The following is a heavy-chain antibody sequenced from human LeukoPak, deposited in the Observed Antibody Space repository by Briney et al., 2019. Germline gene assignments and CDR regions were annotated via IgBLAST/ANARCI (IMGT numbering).Heavy chain of an antibody. CDR3: ARDRVAVAGHFDY. Sequence: GGSLRLSCAASGFTFSSYWMSWVRQAPGKGLEWVAVISYDGSNKDYADSVKGRFTISRDNSKNTLYLQMNSLRAEDTAVYYCARDRVAVAGHFDYWGQGTLVTVSS. D-gene: IGHD6-19*01. CDR1: GFTFSSYW. CDR2: ISYDGSNK. J-gene: IGHJ4*02. V-gene: IGHV3-30*03.